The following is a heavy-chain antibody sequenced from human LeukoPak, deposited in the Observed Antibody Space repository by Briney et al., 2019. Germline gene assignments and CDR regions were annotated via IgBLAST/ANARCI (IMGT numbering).Heavy chain of an antibody. Sequence: GESLKISCKGSGYSFSAYWVAWARQMPGKGLEWMGIIHPGNSDIRYSPSFQGQVTISADKSVTTAYLQWSSLEASDTATYYCARTPGSSDYRGYQYWYFNLWGRGTRITVSS. V-gene: IGHV5-51*01. CDR3: ARTPGSSDYRGYQYWYFNL. CDR1: GYSFSAYW. CDR2: IHPGNSDI. J-gene: IGHJ2*01. D-gene: IGHD3-16*01.